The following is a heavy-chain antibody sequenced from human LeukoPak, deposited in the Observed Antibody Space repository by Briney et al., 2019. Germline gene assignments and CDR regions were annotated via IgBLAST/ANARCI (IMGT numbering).Heavy chain of an antibody. V-gene: IGHV6-1*01. CDR1: GDSVSSKNGA. J-gene: IGHJ4*02. CDR2: TYYRSKWYN. Sequence: SQTLSLTCVVSGDSVSSKNGAWNWIRQSPSRGLEWLGRTYYRSKWYNDYAESMEGRMTISQDTSKNQYSLRLNSVTPDDTAVYYCARDVGTTGWHTFDYWGQGTRVTVSS. D-gene: IGHD6-19*01. CDR3: ARDVGTTGWHTFDY.